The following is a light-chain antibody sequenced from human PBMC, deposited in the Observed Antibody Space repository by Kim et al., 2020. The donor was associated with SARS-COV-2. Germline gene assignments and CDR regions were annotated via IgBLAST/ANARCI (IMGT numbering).Light chain of an antibody. CDR2: QDS. CDR1: KLGDKY. CDR3: QAWVSSTVV. V-gene: IGLV3-1*01. J-gene: IGLJ2*01. Sequence: SYELTQPPSVSVSPGQTASITCSGDKLGDKYACWYQQKPGQSPVLVIYQDSKRPSGTPERFSGSNSGNTATLPISGTQAMDEADYYCQAWVSSTVV.